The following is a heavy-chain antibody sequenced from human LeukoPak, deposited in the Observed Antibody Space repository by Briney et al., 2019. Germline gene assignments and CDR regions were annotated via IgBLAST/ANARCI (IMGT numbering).Heavy chain of an antibody. D-gene: IGHD3-10*01. V-gene: IGHV4-39*07. CDR2: IHDSGST. CDR3: ARRYYYGSGSYYNY. J-gene: IGHJ4*02. CDR1: GGSISSSSYY. Sequence: SETLSLTCTVSGGSISSSSYYWGWIRQPPGKGLEWIGSIHDSGSTYYNPSLKSRVTISVDTSKNQFSLKLTSVTAADTAVYYCARRYYYGSGSYYNYWGQGTLVTVSS.